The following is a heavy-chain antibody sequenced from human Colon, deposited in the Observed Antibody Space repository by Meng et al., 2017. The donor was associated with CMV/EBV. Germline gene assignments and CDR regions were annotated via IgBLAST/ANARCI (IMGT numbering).Heavy chain of an antibody. Sequence: CNVSGGSVYSAGYDWTCDRQPPGKGLDYIACVSCSETTNCNPALTRRVSISKDTSNNQFSLQLNSGTAANTAIYYCCKLVSSWYCDNWGQGTLVTVSS. CDR3: CKLVSSWYCDN. V-gene: IGHV4-61*08. D-gene: IGHD2-2*01. J-gene: IGHJ4*02. CDR1: GGSVYSAGYD. CDR2: VSCSETT.